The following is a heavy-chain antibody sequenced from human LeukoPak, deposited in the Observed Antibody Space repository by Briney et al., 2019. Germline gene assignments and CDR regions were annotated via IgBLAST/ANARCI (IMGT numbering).Heavy chain of an antibody. CDR2: IIPIFGTA. CDR1: GGTFSSYA. Sequence: APVKVSCKASGGTFSSYAISWVRQAPGQGLEWMGGIIPIFGTANYAQKFQGRVTITADESTSTAYMELSSLRSEDTAVYYCARGGGYCSGGSCYSNPFDYWGQGTLVTVSS. V-gene: IGHV1-69*01. D-gene: IGHD2-15*01. CDR3: ARGGGYCSGGSCYSNPFDY. J-gene: IGHJ4*02.